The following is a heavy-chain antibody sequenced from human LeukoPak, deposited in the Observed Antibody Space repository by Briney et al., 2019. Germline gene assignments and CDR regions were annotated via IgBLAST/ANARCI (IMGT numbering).Heavy chain of an antibody. CDR3: ARDNSAISDCSSASCFHFNY. CDR1: GYTFTTYG. V-gene: IGHV1-18*01. Sequence: SSVKVSCNASGYTFTTYGITWVRQAPGQGLEWMGWISAYIGNTNYAHKVQGRVTMTTDTSTSTAYMELRSLRSEDTAVYYCARDNSAISDCSSASCFHFNYWGGGTLVTVSS. CDR2: ISAYIGNT. D-gene: IGHD2-2*01. J-gene: IGHJ4*02.